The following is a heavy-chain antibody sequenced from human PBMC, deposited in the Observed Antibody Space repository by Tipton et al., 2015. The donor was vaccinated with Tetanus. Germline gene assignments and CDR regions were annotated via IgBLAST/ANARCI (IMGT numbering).Heavy chain of an antibody. CDR3: ARRSLTNYGLDV. V-gene: IGHV3-9*01. J-gene: IGHJ6*02. D-gene: IGHD1-1*01. CDR2: ISWNSAEK. Sequence: SLRLSCAASGFTFDDYAMHWVRQVPGKGLEWVSGISWNSAEKGYADSVRGRFSISRDHAKNTAYLQMNSLRAEDTAVYFCARRSLTNYGLDVWGQGTPVTVSS. CDR1: GFTFDDYA.